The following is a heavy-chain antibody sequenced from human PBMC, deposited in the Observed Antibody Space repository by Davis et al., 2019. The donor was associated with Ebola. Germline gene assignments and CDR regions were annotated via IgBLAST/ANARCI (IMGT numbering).Heavy chain of an antibody. CDR2: ISSSSSTI. Sequence: GESLKISCAASGFTFSSYSMNWVRQAPGKGLEWVSYISSSSSTIYYADSVKGRFTISRDNAKNSLYLQMNSLRDEDTAVYYCARESLVGAPNWFDPWGQGTLVTVSS. D-gene: IGHD1-26*01. J-gene: IGHJ5*02. CDR3: ARESLVGAPNWFDP. CDR1: GFTFSSYS. V-gene: IGHV3-48*02.